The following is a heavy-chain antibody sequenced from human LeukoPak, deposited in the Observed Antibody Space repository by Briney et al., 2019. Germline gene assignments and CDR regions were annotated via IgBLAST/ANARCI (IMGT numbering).Heavy chain of an antibody. CDR2: IYNSGNT. CDR3: ARGGMMESGVYFES. D-gene: IGHD1-26*01. J-gene: IGHJ4*02. Sequence: AGSLRLSCTASGFTVSASDMNWVRQAPGKGLEWVSIIYNSGNTFYADSVKGRFTISRDISKNTLHLQMNSLRPDDTAVYYCARGGMMESGVYFESWGQGTLVTASS. V-gene: IGHV3-53*05. CDR1: GFTVSASD.